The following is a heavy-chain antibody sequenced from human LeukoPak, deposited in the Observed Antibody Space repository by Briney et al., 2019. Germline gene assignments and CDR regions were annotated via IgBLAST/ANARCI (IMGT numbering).Heavy chain of an antibody. CDR1: GYTFTSYD. Sequence: ASVKVSCKASGYTFTSYDINWVRQATGQGLEWMGWMNPNSGNTGYAQKFQGRVTMTRNTSISTAYMELGSLRSEDTAVYYCARGPTPYYDFWSGYYYGYYFDYWGQGTLVTVSS. D-gene: IGHD3-3*01. V-gene: IGHV1-8*01. CDR3: ARGPTPYYDFWSGYYYGYYFDY. J-gene: IGHJ4*02. CDR2: MNPNSGNT.